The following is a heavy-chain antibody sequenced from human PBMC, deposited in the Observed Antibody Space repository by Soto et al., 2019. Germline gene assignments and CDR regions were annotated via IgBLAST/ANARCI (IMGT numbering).Heavy chain of an antibody. D-gene: IGHD3-22*01. Sequence: SGPTLVNPTETLTLTCSVSGFSLTDTRMGVSWIRQAPGKALEWLAHIISNDDKSYSTSLKSRLTISKDTSKSQVVLRMTNMDPVDTGRYYCARALFYSDSDGYYFEFDYWGPGALVTVSS. CDR1: GFSLTDTRMG. V-gene: IGHV2-26*01. J-gene: IGHJ4*02. CDR3: ARALFYSDSDGYYFEFDY. CDR2: IISNDDK.